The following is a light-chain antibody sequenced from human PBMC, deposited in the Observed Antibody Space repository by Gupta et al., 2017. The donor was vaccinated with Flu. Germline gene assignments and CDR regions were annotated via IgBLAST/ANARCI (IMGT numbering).Light chain of an antibody. V-gene: IGKV4-1*01. CDR1: QSVLYSSNNKNY. CDR2: WAS. Sequence: IVMTQSPDSLAVSLGERATINCKSSQSVLYSSNNKNYLAWYQQKPGQPPKLLIDWASTRESGVPDRFSGSGSGTDFTLTISSLQAEDVAVYYCQQYYGGPRTFGQGTKVEVK. J-gene: IGKJ1*01. CDR3: QQYYGGPRT.